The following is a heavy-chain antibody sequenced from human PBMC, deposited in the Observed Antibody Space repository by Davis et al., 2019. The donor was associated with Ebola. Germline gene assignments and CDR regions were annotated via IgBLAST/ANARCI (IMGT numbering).Heavy chain of an antibody. Sequence: AASVKVSCKASGYTFTNYYMHWARQAPGQGLEWVGVINPNTGDTLYAQNFQGRITVTRDTSTNTLYMELSSLRHDDTAFYYCASGDGRGRSYDMDVWGQGTTVTVSS. D-gene: IGHD3/OR15-3a*01. CDR1: GYTFTNYY. J-gene: IGHJ6*03. CDR2: INPNTGDT. V-gene: IGHV1-46*01. CDR3: ASGDGRGRSYDMDV.